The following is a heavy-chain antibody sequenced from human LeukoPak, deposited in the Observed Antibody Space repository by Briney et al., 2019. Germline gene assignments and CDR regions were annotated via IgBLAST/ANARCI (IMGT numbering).Heavy chain of an antibody. CDR3: ARAGGSPYAGSAYNSYYMDV. J-gene: IGHJ6*03. CDR1: GFTFSNYW. Sequence: GGSLRLSCAASGFTFSNYWMHWVRQAPGKGLVWVSRINTDGSSTTYADSVKGRFTISRDNAQNTLYVQMNILRADDTAVYYCARAGGSPYAGSAYNSYYMDVWGKGTTVTVSS. D-gene: IGHD1-26*01. V-gene: IGHV3-74*01. CDR2: INTDGSST.